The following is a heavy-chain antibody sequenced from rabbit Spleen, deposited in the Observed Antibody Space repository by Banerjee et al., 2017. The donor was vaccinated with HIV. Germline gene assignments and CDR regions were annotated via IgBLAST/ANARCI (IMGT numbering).Heavy chain of an antibody. CDR1: GFDFSSNA. V-gene: IGHV1S40*01. D-gene: IGHD7-1*01. CDR3: GSPADYSDAGYVKL. Sequence: QSLEESGGDLVKPGASLTLTCTASGFDFSSNAMCWVRQAPGKGLEWIACIAAGNSGSTYCASWAKGRFTVSKTSSTTVTLQMTSLTAADTATYFCGSPADYSDAGYVKLWGPGTLVTVS. J-gene: IGHJ4*01. CDR2: IAAGNSGST.